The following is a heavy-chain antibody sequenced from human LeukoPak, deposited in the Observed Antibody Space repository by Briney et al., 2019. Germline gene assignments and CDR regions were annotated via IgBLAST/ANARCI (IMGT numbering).Heavy chain of an antibody. Sequence: SQTLSLTCTVSGGSISSGSYYCSWIRQPAGKGLEWIGRIYTSGSTNYNPSLKSRVTISVDTSKNQFSLKLSSVTAADTAVYYCAREWEPEAFGYWGQGTLVTVSS. CDR2: IYTSGST. CDR1: GGSISSGSYY. CDR3: AREWEPEAFGY. J-gene: IGHJ4*02. D-gene: IGHD1-26*01. V-gene: IGHV4-61*02.